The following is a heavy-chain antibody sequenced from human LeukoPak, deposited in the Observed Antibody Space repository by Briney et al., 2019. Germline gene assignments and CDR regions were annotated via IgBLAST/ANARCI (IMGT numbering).Heavy chain of an antibody. Sequence: GGSLRLSCAASGFTFSSYSMNWVRQAPGKGLEWVSSISSSSSYIYYTDSVKGRLTISRDNAKNSLYLQMNSLGAEDTAVYFCARSIAAADGGVYYYMDVWGKGTTVTISS. V-gene: IGHV3-21*04. D-gene: IGHD6-25*01. CDR1: GFTFSSYS. CDR2: ISSSSSYI. J-gene: IGHJ6*03. CDR3: ARSIAAADGGVYYYMDV.